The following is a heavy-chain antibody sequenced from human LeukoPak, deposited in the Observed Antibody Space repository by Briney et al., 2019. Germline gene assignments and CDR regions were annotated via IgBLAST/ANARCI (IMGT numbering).Heavy chain of an antibody. Sequence: SETLSLTCTVSGGSISSNCWSWIRLPPGKGLEWIGCIYASGSANYNPSLKGRLTISVDTSNNQFSLTVRSVTAADTAVYYCGCRGFWGEGTLVCVSS. D-gene: IGHD3-10*01. CDR2: IYASGSA. V-gene: IGHV4-4*09. J-gene: IGHJ4*02. CDR1: GGSISSNC. CDR3: GCRGF.